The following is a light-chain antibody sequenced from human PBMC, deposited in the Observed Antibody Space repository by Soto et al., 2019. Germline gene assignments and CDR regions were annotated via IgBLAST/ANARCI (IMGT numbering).Light chain of an antibody. CDR2: AAS. V-gene: IGKV1-39*01. Sequence: DLQMTQSPSSLSASVGDRVTITCRASQSIGTYLNWYQWKPGKAPKVLIYAASSLQSGVPSRFSGSGSGTDFTLTISSLQREDFATYFCQQTYTIPRGFTFGPGTKVDLK. CDR1: QSIGTY. CDR3: QQTYTIPRGFT. J-gene: IGKJ3*01.